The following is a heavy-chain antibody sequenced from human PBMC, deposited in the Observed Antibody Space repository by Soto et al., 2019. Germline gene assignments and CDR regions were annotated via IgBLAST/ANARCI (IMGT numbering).Heavy chain of an antibody. Sequence: QVQLVESGGSVVQPGRSLRLSCEASGFTFTSYAMHWVRQAPGKGLEWVAVRSYDGINEYYADSVKGRFTISRDNSKNPLFLQMSSLRVEDTAVYYCARDRLRLGELSLIGDFDYWGQGTLVTVSS. V-gene: IGHV3-30*15. CDR2: RSYDGINE. CDR3: ARDRLRLGELSLIGDFDY. J-gene: IGHJ4*02. CDR1: GFTFTSYA. D-gene: IGHD3-16*02.